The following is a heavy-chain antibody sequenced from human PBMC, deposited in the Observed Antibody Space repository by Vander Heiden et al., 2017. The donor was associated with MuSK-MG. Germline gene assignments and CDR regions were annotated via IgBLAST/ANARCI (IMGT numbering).Heavy chain of an antibody. Sequence: QVQLVQSGAEVKKPGSSVKVSCKASGGTFSSYAISWVRQAPGQGLEWMGGIIPIFGTANYAQKFQGRVTITADKSTSTAYMELSSIRPEDTAVYYFARASSVAGTFRLVHWGEGPLVAVSS. V-gene: IGHV1-69*06. CDR3: ARASSVAGTFRLVH. CDR1: GGTFSSYA. CDR2: IIPIFGTA. D-gene: IGHD6-19*01. J-gene: IGHJ4*02.